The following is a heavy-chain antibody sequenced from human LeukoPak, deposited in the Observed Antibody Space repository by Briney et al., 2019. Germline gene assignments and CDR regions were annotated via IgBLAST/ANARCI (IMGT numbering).Heavy chain of an antibody. V-gene: IGHV4-39*07. Sequence: SETLSLTCTVSGGSISSSSYYWGWIRQPPGKGLEWIESIYYSGSTYYNPSLKSRVTISVDTSKNQFSLKLSSVTAADTAVYYCARDLQGSRADIWGQGTMVTVSS. CDR1: GGSISSSSYY. CDR3: ARDLQGSRADI. D-gene: IGHD4-11*01. CDR2: IYYSGST. J-gene: IGHJ3*02.